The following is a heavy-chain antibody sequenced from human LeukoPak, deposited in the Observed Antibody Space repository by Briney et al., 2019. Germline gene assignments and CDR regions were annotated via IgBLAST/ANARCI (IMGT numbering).Heavy chain of an antibody. Sequence: SETLSLTCAVSGASISSSNHYWGWVRQPPGKGLEWIGSVYYSGGTYYNPSLESRLTISVDTSNNRFSLKLKSVTAADTAVFYCARVTTGSTTLDSWGQGILVTVSS. D-gene: IGHD1-1*01. V-gene: IGHV4-39*02. CDR3: ARVTTGSTTLDS. CDR1: GASISSSNHY. J-gene: IGHJ5*01. CDR2: VYYSGGT.